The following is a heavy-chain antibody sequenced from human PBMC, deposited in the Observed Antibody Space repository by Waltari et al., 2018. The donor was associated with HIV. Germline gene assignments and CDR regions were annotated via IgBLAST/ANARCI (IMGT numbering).Heavy chain of an antibody. CDR1: GGSISSDNAY. Sequence: QLQLQESGPGLVKASETLSLTCTVSGGSISSDNAYWGWIRQPPGKGLEWIGNTFYPGGTYYNPSLKSRLTMSVDTSKNQFSLKLSSVTAADTALYYCARPARDIGGGSNFDSWGQGTLVTVSS. D-gene: IGHD2-15*01. J-gene: IGHJ4*02. V-gene: IGHV4-39*01. CDR3: ARPARDIGGGSNFDS. CDR2: TFYPGGT.